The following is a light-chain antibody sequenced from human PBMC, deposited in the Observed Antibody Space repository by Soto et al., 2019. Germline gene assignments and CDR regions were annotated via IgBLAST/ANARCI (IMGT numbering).Light chain of an antibody. J-gene: IGKJ1*01. CDR3: QQRTNGPPWT. CDR1: QSVSSY. Sequence: EIVLTQSPATLSLSPGERATLSCRASQSVSSYLAWYHQKPGQAPRLLIYDASSRATGIPARFSGSGSGTDVTLTSSSLEPEDVAIYDCQQRTNGPPWTFGQGTKVEIK. V-gene: IGKV3-11*01. CDR2: DAS.